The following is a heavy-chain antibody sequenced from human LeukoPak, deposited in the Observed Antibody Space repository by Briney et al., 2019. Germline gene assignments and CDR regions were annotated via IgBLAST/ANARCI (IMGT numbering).Heavy chain of an antibody. CDR2: IYYSGST. D-gene: IGHD6-19*01. CDR1: GGSISSSSYY. J-gene: IGHJ4*02. Sequence: SETLSLTCTVSGGSISSSSYYWGWIRQPPGKGLEWIGSIYYSGSTYYNPSLKSRVTISVDTSKNQFSLKLSSVTAADTAVYYCARLDSSGWYYFDFWGQGTLVTVSS. CDR3: ARLDSSGWYYFDF. V-gene: IGHV4-39*07.